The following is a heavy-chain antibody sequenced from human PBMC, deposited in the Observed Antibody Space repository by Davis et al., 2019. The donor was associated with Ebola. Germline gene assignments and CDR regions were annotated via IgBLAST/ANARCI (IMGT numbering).Heavy chain of an antibody. CDR2: INAANGNT. CDR1: GYTFPSYP. V-gene: IGHV1-3*01. CDR3: AREWQNYYSY. D-gene: IGHD2-21*02. J-gene: IGHJ4*02. Sequence: ASVQVSCKTSGYTFPSYPIHWVRQAPGQRLEWMGWINAANGNTRYSQSFQGRVTITRDTSTRTAYLEVTNLTSEDTAVYYCAREWQNYYSYWGQGTLVTVSS.